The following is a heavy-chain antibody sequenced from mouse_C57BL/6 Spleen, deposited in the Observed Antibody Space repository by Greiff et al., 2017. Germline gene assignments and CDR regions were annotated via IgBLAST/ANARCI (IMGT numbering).Heavy chain of an antibody. CDR2: INPNYGTT. V-gene: IGHV1-39*01. J-gene: IGHJ4*01. CDR1: GYSFPDYN. CDR3: ARNGNPLRGAMDY. Sequence: EVKLQESGPELVKPGASVKISCKASGYSFPDYNMNWVKQSNGKSLEWIGVINPNYGTTSYNQKFKGKATLTVDQSSSTAYMQLNSRTSEDSAVYYCARNGNPLRGAMDYWGQGTSVTVSS. D-gene: IGHD1-1*01.